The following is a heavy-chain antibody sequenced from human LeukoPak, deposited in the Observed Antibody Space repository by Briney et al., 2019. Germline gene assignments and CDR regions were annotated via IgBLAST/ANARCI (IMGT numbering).Heavy chain of an antibody. Sequence: TGGSLRLSCAASGFNFSSYGMNWVRQAPGKGLEWVSGISGSGGSTFYVDSVKGRFTISRDNSENTLYLQMNSLRAEDTAVYYCAKKGQQLVPGNYFDYWGQGTLVTVSS. V-gene: IGHV3-23*01. CDR3: AKKGQQLVPGNYFDY. CDR2: ISGSGGST. J-gene: IGHJ4*02. CDR1: GFNFSSYG. D-gene: IGHD6-13*01.